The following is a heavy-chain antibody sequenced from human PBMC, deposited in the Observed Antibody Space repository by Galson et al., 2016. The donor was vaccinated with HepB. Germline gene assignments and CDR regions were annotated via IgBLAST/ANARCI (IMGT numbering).Heavy chain of an antibody. CDR1: GYTFTSHG. CDR3: ARRLPMALFTGASDI. CDR2: ISAYNGNT. D-gene: IGHD2/OR15-2a*01. Sequence: SVKVSCKASGYTFTSHGITWVRQAPGQGLEWMGWISAYNGNTNYAQNLQDRVTMITNTSTNTAYMELRSLRSDDTAIYYCARRLPMALFTGASDIWGQGTMVTVSS. V-gene: IGHV1-18*01. J-gene: IGHJ3*02.